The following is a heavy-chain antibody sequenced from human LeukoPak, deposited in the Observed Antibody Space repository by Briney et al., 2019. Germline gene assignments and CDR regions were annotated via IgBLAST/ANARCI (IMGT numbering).Heavy chain of an antibody. J-gene: IGHJ3*02. V-gene: IGHV3-7*01. CDR2: IKQDGSEK. CDR1: GFTFSSYW. Sequence: GGSLRLSCAASGFTFSSYWMSWVRQAPGKGLEWVANIKQDGSEKYYVDSVKGRFTISRDNAKDSLYLQMNSLRAEDTAVYYCAREKPLTYYDILTEAFDIWGQGTMVTVSS. CDR3: AREKPLTYYDILTEAFDI. D-gene: IGHD3-9*01.